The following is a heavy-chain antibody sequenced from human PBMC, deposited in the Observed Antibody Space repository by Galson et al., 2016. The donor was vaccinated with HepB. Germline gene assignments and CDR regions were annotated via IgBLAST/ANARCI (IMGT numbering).Heavy chain of an antibody. Sequence: ETLSLTCIVSGDSVSSGIYFWAWIRQPPGKGLEWIGTGNMYYSGTTYYNPSLKSRVTISLDTFKNQFSLNLTSATAADTAIYYCARHAGYLHSTADYVFDYWGQGTLVTVSS. V-gene: IGHV4-39*01. CDR2: GNMYYSGTT. CDR3: ARHAGYLHSTADYVFDY. D-gene: IGHD4-17*01. J-gene: IGHJ4*02. CDR1: GDSVSSGIYF.